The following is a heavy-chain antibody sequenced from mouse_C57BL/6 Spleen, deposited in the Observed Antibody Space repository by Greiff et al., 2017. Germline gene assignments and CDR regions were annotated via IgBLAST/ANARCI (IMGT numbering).Heavy chain of an antibody. CDR1: GYAFTNYL. CDR2: INPGSGGT. V-gene: IGHV1-54*01. J-gene: IGHJ2*01. CDR3: ARSTGSSFDY. Sequence: VHLVESGAELVRPGTSVKVSCKASGYAFTNYLIEWVKQRPGQGLEWIGVINPGSGGTNYNEKFKGKATLTADKSSSTAYMQLSSLTSEDSAVYFCARSTGSSFDYWGQGTTLTVSS.